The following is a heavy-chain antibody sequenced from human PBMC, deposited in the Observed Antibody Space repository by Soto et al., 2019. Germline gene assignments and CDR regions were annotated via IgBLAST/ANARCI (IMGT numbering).Heavy chain of an antibody. CDR3: ARGTGAAAGIDY. CDR1: GGSISSSSYY. D-gene: IGHD6-13*01. J-gene: IGHJ4*02. Sequence: SSETLSLTCTVSGGSISSSSYYWGWIRQPPGKGLEWIGSIYYSGSTYYNPSLKSRVTISVDTSKNQFSLKLSSVTAADTAVYYCARGTGAAAGIDYWGQGTLVTVSS. V-gene: IGHV4-39*01. CDR2: IYYSGST.